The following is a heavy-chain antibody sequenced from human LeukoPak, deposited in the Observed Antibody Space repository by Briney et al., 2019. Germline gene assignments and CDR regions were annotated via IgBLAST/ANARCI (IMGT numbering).Heavy chain of an antibody. D-gene: IGHD4-17*01. CDR2: INPNSGGT. Sequence: EASVKVSCKASGYTFTGYYMHWVRQAPGQGLEWMGWINPNSGGTNYAQKFQGRVTMTRDTSISTAYMELSRLRSDDTAVYYCATNQYGDYTLGDYWGQGTLVSVSS. CDR1: GYTFTGYY. J-gene: IGHJ4*02. CDR3: ATNQYGDYTLGDY. V-gene: IGHV1-2*02.